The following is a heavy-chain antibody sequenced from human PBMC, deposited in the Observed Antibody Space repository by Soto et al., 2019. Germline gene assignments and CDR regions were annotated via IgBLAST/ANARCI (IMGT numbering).Heavy chain of an antibody. J-gene: IGHJ4*02. CDR1: GFTFSGSA. CDR2: IRSKSNSYAT. V-gene: IGHV3-73*01. Sequence: EVQLVESGGGLVQPGGSLKLSCAVSGFTFSGSAMHWVRQASGKGLEWVGHIRSKSNSYATAYAASVKGRFTISRDDSKNTAYLQMNSLKTEDTAVYYCTRGYGDCVRDYWGQGTLVTVSS. CDR3: TRGYGDCVRDY. D-gene: IGHD4-17*01.